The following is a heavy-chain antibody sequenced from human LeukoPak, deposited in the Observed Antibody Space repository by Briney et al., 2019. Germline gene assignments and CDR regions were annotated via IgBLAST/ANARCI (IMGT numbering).Heavy chain of an antibody. D-gene: IGHD6-19*01. CDR2: IYIGGST. Sequence: GGSLRLSCAAAGFTVGNSYMTWVRQAPGEGLEWGSTIYIGGSTYYADSVKGRFTISRDNSKNTSYLQMNSLRAENTAVYYSARDRAVPGRGYYFDCWGQGTLVTVSS. J-gene: IGHJ4*02. CDR1: GFTVGNSY. CDR3: ARDRAVPGRGYYFDC. V-gene: IGHV3-53*01.